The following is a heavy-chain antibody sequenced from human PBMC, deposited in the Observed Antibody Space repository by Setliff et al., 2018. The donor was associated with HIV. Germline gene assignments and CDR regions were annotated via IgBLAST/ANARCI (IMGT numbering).Heavy chain of an antibody. V-gene: IGHV1-3*01. CDR2: INAGNGDT. CDR3: ARDHRSSSGCYEYSYYGMDV. CDR1: GYTFTSYA. D-gene: IGHD2-2*01. J-gene: IGHJ6*02. Sequence: ASVKVSCKASGYTFTSYAMHWVRQAPGQRLEWMGWINAGNGDTKYSQKFQGRVTMTRDTSISTAYMEVSRLRSDDTAVYYCARDHRSSSGCYEYSYYGMDVWGQGTTVTVSS.